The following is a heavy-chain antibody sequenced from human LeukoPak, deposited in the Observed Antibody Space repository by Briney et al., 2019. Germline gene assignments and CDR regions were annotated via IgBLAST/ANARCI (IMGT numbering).Heavy chain of an antibody. Sequence: GGSLRLSCAASGFTFSRYSMNWVRQAPGKGLEWEANIKQDVSEKYYVDSVKGRFTISRDNAKNSLYLQMNSLRAEDTAVYYCARDHGRYCSGGSCYFGGFFEYWGQGTLGTVSS. D-gene: IGHD2-15*01. CDR3: ARDHGRYCSGGSCYFGGFFEY. V-gene: IGHV3-7*03. CDR1: GFTFSRYS. J-gene: IGHJ4*02. CDR2: IKQDVSEK.